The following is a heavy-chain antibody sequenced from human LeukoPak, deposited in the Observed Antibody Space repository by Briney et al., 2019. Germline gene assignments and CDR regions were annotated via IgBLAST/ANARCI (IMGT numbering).Heavy chain of an antibody. CDR1: GYSFTSYW. Sequence: GESQKISCKGSGYSFTSYWIGWVRRMPGKGLEWMGIIYPGDSDTRYSPSFQGQVTISADKSISTAYLQWSSLKASDTAMYYCARFYGSGSSGSYYFDYWGQGTLVTVSS. CDR2: IYPGDSDT. V-gene: IGHV5-51*01. CDR3: ARFYGSGSSGSYYFDY. J-gene: IGHJ4*02. D-gene: IGHD3-10*01.